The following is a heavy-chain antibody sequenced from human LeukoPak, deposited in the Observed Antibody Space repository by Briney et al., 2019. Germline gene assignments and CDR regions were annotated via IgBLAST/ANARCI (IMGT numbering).Heavy chain of an antibody. CDR1: GFTFGDYS. Sequence: GGSLRLSCAASGFTFGDYSMHWVRQTPGEGLEGVSGISWNSGSIGYADSVKGRFTISRDNAKNSLYLQMNSLRAEDTALYYCAKDGYSGIAAAGLFDYWGQGTLVTVSS. D-gene: IGHD6-13*01. CDR2: ISWNSGSI. V-gene: IGHV3-9*01. CDR3: AKDGYSGIAAAGLFDY. J-gene: IGHJ4*02.